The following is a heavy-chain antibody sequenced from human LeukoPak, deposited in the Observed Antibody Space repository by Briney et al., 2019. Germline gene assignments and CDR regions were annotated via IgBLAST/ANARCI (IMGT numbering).Heavy chain of an antibody. CDR2: ISSSGSTI. D-gene: IGHD1-26*01. CDR3: ASTSIVGALDAFDI. Sequence: GGSLRLSCAASGFTFSDYYMSWIRQAPGKGLEWVSYISSSGSTIYYADSVKGRFTISRDNAKNSLYLQMSSLRAEDTAVYYCASTSIVGALDAFDIWGQGTMVTVSS. CDR1: GFTFSDYY. J-gene: IGHJ3*02. V-gene: IGHV3-11*01.